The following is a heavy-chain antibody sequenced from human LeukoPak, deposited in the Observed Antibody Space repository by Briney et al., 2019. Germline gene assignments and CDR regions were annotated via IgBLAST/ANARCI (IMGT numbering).Heavy chain of an antibody. CDR2: ISAYNGNT. Sequence: AASVKVSCKASGYTFTSYGISWVRQAPGQGLEWVGWISAYNGNTNYAQKLQGRVTMTTDTSTSTAYMELRSLRSDDTAVYYCARVDCSGGSCYLDYYYGMDVWGQGTTVTVSS. D-gene: IGHD2-15*01. CDR1: GYTFTSYG. J-gene: IGHJ6*02. CDR3: ARVDCSGGSCYLDYYYGMDV. V-gene: IGHV1-18*01.